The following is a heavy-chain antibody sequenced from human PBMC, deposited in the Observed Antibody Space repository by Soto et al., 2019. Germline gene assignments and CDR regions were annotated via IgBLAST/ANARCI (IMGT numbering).Heavy chain of an antibody. CDR1: EYTFTDNY. CDR2: LNPNSGAT. D-gene: IGHD2-2*01. CDR3: ARQYRGSTSCFYDY. V-gene: IGHV1-2*02. J-gene: IGHJ4*02. Sequence: ASVKVSCKTSEYTFTDNYIYWIRQAPGQGLEWMGWLNPNSGATDFAQRFQGRVTLTSDTSISTAYMELNRLTSDDTAVFYCARQYRGSTSCFYDYWGPGTLVTVSS.